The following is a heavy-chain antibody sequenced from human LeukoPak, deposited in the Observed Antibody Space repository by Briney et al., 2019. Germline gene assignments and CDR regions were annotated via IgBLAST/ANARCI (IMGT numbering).Heavy chain of an antibody. CDR1: TDSVSSGSYY. J-gene: IGHJ5*02. CDR3: ARGRTLIGYSGSGSSGWFDP. D-gene: IGHD3-10*01. V-gene: IGHV4-61*01. CDR2: IYYSGST. Sequence: PSETLSLTCTVSTDSVSSGSYYCSWIRQPPGKGLEWIGYIYYSGSTNYNPSLKSRVTISVDTSKNQFSLKLSSVTAADTAVYYCARGRTLIGYSGSGSSGWFDPWGQGTLVTVSS.